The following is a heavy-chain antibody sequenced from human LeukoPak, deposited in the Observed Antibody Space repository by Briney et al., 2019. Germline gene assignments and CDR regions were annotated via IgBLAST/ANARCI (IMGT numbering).Heavy chain of an antibody. D-gene: IGHD3-10*02. Sequence: GGSLRLSCAASGFTFSSYSMNWVRQAPGKGLEWVSSISSSSSYIYYADSVKGRFTISRDNAKNLLYLQMNSLRAEDTAVYYCARGKNMFPDDYWGQGTLVTVSS. CDR3: ARGKNMFPDDY. CDR1: GFTFSSYS. J-gene: IGHJ4*02. CDR2: ISSSSSYI. V-gene: IGHV3-21*01.